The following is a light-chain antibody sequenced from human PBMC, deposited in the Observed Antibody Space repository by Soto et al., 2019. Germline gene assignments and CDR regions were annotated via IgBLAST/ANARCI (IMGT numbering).Light chain of an antibody. CDR3: QQYDSSPYT. Sequence: ETVLTQSPGTLSLSPGERATLSCRASQAIRSTHLAWYQQKPGQAPRLLMYLSSTRAPGIPDRFSGSGSGTDFTLSISRLEPEDFAVYYCQQYDSSPYTFGQGTKVDI. CDR1: QAIRSTH. V-gene: IGKV3-20*01. CDR2: LSS. J-gene: IGKJ2*01.